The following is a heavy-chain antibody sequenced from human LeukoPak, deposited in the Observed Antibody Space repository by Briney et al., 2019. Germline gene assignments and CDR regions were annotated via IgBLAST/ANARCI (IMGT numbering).Heavy chain of an antibody. J-gene: IGHJ4*02. CDR3: ARAGGIGYYFDY. CDR2: ISSSGSTI. D-gene: IGHD4-23*01. V-gene: IGHV3-48*03. Sequence: GGSLRLSCAASGFTLSSYEMNWVRQAPGKGLEWVSYISSSGSTIYYADSVKGRFTISRDNAKNSLYLQMNSLRAEDTAVYYCARAGGIGYYFDYWGQGTLVTVSS. CDR1: GFTLSSYE.